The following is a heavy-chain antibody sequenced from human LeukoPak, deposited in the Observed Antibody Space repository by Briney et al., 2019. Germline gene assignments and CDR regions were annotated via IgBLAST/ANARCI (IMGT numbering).Heavy chain of an antibody. Sequence: PGGSLRLSCAASGFTFSSYAMSWVRQAPGKGLEWVAGISASGGSTVYVDSVKGRFTISRDNFKNTVFLQVNSLRAEDTAVYYCARRAGDYSHPYDYWGQGTLVTVSS. V-gene: IGHV3-23*01. CDR2: ISASGGST. CDR1: GFTFSSYA. D-gene: IGHD3-22*01. J-gene: IGHJ4*02. CDR3: ARRAGDYSHPYDY.